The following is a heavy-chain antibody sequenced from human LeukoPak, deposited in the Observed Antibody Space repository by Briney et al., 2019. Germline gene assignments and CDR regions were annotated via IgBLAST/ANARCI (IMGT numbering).Heavy chain of an antibody. CDR3: VKDFSADVLTGYHDK. V-gene: IGHV3-43*01. CDR1: GFTFYYYT. J-gene: IGHJ4*02. CDR2: ISWDGSIT. Sequence: PGESLRLSCAASGFTFYYYTMHWVRQAPGKGLEWVSLISWDGSITYYADSVKGRFTISRDNSKNSLYLQMNSLSTEDSAFYHCVKDFSADVLTGYHDKWGQGTQVSVSS. D-gene: IGHD3-9*01.